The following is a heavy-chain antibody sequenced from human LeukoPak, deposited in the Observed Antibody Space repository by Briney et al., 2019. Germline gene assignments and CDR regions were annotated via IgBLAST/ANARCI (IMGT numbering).Heavy chain of an antibody. CDR2: IYYSGNT. CDR3: ARLNSYYGSGSAPDPLFDY. CDR1: GGSIGSHY. Sequence: PSETLSLTCTVSGGSIGSHYWSWIRQPPGEGLEWIGYIYYSGNTKYNPALKSRVTILVDTSKNQFSLKPNSVTAADTAVYFCARLNSYYGSGSAPDPLFDYWGQGTLVTVSS. D-gene: IGHD3-10*01. V-gene: IGHV4-59*08. J-gene: IGHJ4*02.